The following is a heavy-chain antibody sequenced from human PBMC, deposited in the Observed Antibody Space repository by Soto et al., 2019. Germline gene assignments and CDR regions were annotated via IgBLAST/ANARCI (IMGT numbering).Heavy chain of an antibody. V-gene: IGHV3-23*01. CDR3: ANDLIFRGPRNGMDV. Sequence: PGGSLRLSCAASGFTFSSYAMSWVRQAPGKGLEWVSAISGSGGSTYYADSVKGRFTISRDNSKNTLYVQMNSLRADHTAVYYCANDLIFRGPRNGMDVWGQGTTVIVPS. J-gene: IGHJ6*02. D-gene: IGHD3-10*01. CDR2: ISGSGGST. CDR1: GFTFSSYA.